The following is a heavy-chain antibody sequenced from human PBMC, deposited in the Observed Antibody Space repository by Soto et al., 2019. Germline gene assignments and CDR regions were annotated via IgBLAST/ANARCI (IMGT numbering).Heavy chain of an antibody. V-gene: IGHV1-69*01. CDR2: IIPIFGTA. J-gene: IGHJ4*02. CDR3: ARDGARPSGGIDY. D-gene: IGHD3-16*01. CDR1: GGTFSSYS. Sequence: QVQLVQSGAEVKKPGSSVKVSCKASGGTFSSYSINWVRQAPGQGLEWMGEIIPIFGTANYAQKFQGRVTLTADESTSTAYTERSSMRSEERAVSYCARDGARPSGGIDYWGQGNLVNVSS.